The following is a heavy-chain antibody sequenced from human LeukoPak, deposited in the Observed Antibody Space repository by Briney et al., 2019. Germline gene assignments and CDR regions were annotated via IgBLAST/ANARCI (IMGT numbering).Heavy chain of an antibody. D-gene: IGHD1-26*01. CDR3: AREMGSFDAGCDY. Sequence: GGSLKLSRAASGFTFSSYSMNWVRQAPGKGLEWVSSISSSSSYIYYADSVKGRFTISRDNAKNSLYLQMNSPGAEDTAVYYCAREMGSFDAGCDYWGQGTLVTVSS. CDR2: ISSSSSYI. CDR1: GFTFSSYS. J-gene: IGHJ4*02. V-gene: IGHV3-21*01.